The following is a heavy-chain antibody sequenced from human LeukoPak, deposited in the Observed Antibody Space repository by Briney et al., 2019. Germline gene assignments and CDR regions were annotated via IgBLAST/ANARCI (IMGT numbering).Heavy chain of an antibody. CDR1: GYTFTGYY. CDR3: ARGSIAVAGHPNDY. D-gene: IGHD6-19*01. V-gene: IGHV1-2*02. CDR2: INPNSGGT. J-gene: IGHJ4*02. Sequence: GASVKVSCKASGYTFTGYYMHWVRQAPGQGLEWMGWINPNSGGTNYAQKFQGRVTMTRDTSISTAYMELSRLRSDDTAVYYCARGSIAVAGHPNDYWGQGTLVTVSS.